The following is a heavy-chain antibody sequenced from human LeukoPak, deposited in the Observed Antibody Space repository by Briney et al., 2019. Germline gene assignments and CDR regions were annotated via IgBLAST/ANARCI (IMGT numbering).Heavy chain of an antibody. V-gene: IGHV4-59*01. J-gene: IGHJ4*02. CDR2: IYYSGST. Sequence: SETLSLTCSVSGGSISSYYWSWIRQPPGKGLEWIGYIYYSGSTNYNPSLKSRVTISVDTSKYQFSLKLSSVTAADTAVYYCARGGRTIFGVAQYYFDYWGQGTLVTVSS. CDR1: GGSISSYY. D-gene: IGHD3-3*01. CDR3: ARGGRTIFGVAQYYFDY.